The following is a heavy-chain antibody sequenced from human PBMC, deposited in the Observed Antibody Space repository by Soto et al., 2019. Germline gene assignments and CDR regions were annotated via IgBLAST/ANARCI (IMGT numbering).Heavy chain of an antibody. V-gene: IGHV4-34*01. CDR2: INHSGST. D-gene: IGHD2-2*01. Sequence: SETLSLTCAVYGGSFSGYYWSWIRQPPGKGLEWIGEINHSGSTNYNPSLKSRVTISVDTSKNQFSLKLSSVTAADTAVYYCARVGENIVVVPAAANYYYYYMDVWGKGTTVTVSS. CDR1: GGSFSGYY. CDR3: ARVGENIVVVPAAANYYYYYMDV. J-gene: IGHJ6*03.